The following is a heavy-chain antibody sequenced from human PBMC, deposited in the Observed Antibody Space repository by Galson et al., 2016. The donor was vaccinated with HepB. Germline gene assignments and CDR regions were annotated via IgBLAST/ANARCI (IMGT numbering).Heavy chain of an antibody. CDR1: EFRFSDFY. CDR2: ISSSSLDT. Sequence: LRLSCAASEFRFSDFYMSWIRQAPGKWLEWVSSISSSSLDTKYADSVKGRFTISRDNGKNSLTLQMNSLRAEDTAVYYCAREGSGFGFYYFDSWGQGTLVTVSS. J-gene: IGHJ4*02. D-gene: IGHD6-19*01. V-gene: IGHV3-11*06. CDR3: AREGSGFGFYYFDS.